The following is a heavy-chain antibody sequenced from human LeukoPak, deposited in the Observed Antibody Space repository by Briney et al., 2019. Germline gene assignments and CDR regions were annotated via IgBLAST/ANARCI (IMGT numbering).Heavy chain of an antibody. CDR3: ARDTTEGVLSLDV. V-gene: IGHV3-74*01. CDR1: GFTFSSFW. J-gene: IGHJ6*02. D-gene: IGHD2-8*01. Sequence: GGSLRLSCAGSGFTFSSFWMHWVRQALGKGLVGVSHINTDGSSTSYADSVRGRFTISRDNSKNTLDLQMSSLRVEDTAVYYCARDTTEGVLSLDVWGQGTTVTVSS. CDR2: INTDGSST.